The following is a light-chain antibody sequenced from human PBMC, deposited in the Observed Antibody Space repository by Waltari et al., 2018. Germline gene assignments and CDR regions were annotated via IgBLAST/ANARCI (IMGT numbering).Light chain of an antibody. Sequence: QSALTQPAAVSESPGQSITISCTGTSSDVGAQNYVSWYQQHPGEAPKLMIYDVNKRPSGTSNRFSCSKSCNTASLSISALQAEDETDYYCSSYTSTNTYVFGSGTKVTVL. CDR1: SSDVGAQNY. CDR2: DVN. CDR3: SSYTSTNTYV. V-gene: IGLV2-14*03. J-gene: IGLJ1*01.